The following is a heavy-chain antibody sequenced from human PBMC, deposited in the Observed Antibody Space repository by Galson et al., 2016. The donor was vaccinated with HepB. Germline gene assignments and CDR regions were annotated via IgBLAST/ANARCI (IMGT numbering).Heavy chain of an antibody. CDR2: TRKKTNGYTT. V-gene: IGHV3-72*01. Sequence: SLRLSCAASGFTFSDHYMDWVRQAPGKGLEWVGRTRKKTNGYTTEYAASVKGRFTISRDDSKNSLYLQMNSLKTEDTAMYFCGRVDDDASYRIDFWGQGTLVTVSS. CDR3: GRVDDDASYRIDF. J-gene: IGHJ4*02. D-gene: IGHD1-26*01. CDR1: GFTFSDHY.